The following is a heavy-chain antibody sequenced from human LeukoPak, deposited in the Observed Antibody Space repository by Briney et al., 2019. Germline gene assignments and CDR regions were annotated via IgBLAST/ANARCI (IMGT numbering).Heavy chain of an antibody. D-gene: IGHD2-21*02. V-gene: IGHV3-23*01. Sequence: GGSLRLSCAASGFTFSSFPMSWVRQAPGTGLEWVSIIGGNGGGTYYADSVKGRFTISRDNAKNTLYLQLNSLKSEDTALYFCARDRVIGKVVVTASIPSDYWGQGTLVTVSS. CDR3: ARDRVIGKVVVTASIPSDY. CDR1: GFTFSSFP. CDR2: IGGNGGGT. J-gene: IGHJ4*02.